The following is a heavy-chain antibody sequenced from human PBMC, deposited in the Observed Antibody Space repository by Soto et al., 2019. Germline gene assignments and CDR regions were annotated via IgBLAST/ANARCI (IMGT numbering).Heavy chain of an antibody. CDR3: ASDLDLEYYVSGSEMSH. CDR1: GYPFSSFG. D-gene: IGHD3-10*01. Sequence: GASVKFSCKASGYPFSSFGISWVRQAPGQRLEGMGWISAYNGNRNYAQKFQGRVTMTADTSTNTAYMGLGSLRSDETPSYYGASDLDLEYYVSGSEMSHWAEGRQATASS. J-gene: IGHJ4*02. CDR2: ISAYNGNR. V-gene: IGHV1-18*01.